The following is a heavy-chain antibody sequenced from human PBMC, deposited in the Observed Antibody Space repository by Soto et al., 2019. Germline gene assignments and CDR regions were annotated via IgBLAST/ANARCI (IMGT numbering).Heavy chain of an antibody. CDR3: TKYTYTSRYAYYGMDV. CDR1: GFTFGDYA. Sequence: GGSLRLSCTTSGFTFGDYAMSWSRQAPWKGLEWVGVIRSKAYGGTTDYAASVKGRFTISRDDSKSAAYLQMNSLKSEDTGVYYCTKYTYTSRYAYYGMDVWGPGTTVTVSS. V-gene: IGHV3-49*03. CDR2: IRSKAYGGTT. D-gene: IGHD2-2*01. J-gene: IGHJ6*02.